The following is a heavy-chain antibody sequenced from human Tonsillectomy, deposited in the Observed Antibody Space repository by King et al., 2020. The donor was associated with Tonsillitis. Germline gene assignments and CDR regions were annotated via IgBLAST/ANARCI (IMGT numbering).Heavy chain of an antibody. J-gene: IGHJ4*02. CDR1: GGSISRGDDF. V-gene: IGHV4-31*03. Sequence: QLQESGPGLVKPSQTLSLTCTVSGGSISRGDDFWSWIRQHPGKGLEWIAYISYTGSTYYKPSLKSRVTISVDTSKNQFSLWLTSVSAADTAVCYCAGSGATFDSWGQGTLVTVSS. CDR2: ISYTGST. CDR3: AGSGATFDS. D-gene: IGHD2-15*01.